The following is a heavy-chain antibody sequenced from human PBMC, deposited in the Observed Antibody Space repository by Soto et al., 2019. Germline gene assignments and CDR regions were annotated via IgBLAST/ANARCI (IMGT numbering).Heavy chain of an antibody. V-gene: IGHV1-18*01. CDR1: GYSFTSFG. Sequence: QVQLVQSEGEVKQPGASVKLSCKASGYSFTSFGISWVRQAPGQGLEWMGWISPNSGATRYAQNLQGRVTMTTETSTTTAYLELRSLTSDDTALYCCVREMWTNYGPQNFFDFWGLGALVTVSS. CDR2: ISPNSGAT. J-gene: IGHJ4*02. D-gene: IGHD4-17*01. CDR3: VREMWTNYGPQNFFDF.